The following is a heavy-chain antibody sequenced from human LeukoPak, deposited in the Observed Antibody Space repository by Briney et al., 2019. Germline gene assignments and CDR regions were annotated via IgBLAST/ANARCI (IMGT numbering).Heavy chain of an antibody. CDR1: RFTFSNYA. CDR2: ISGSGGST. Sequence: PGGSLRLSCAASRFTFSNYAMTWVRQAPGKGLEWVSTISGSGGSTYYADSVKGRFTISRDNSKNTLYLQMNGLRAEDTAVYYCAKDVIRVGASHFDYWGQGTLVTVSS. V-gene: IGHV3-23*01. D-gene: IGHD2/OR15-2a*01. CDR3: AKDVIRVGASHFDY. J-gene: IGHJ4*02.